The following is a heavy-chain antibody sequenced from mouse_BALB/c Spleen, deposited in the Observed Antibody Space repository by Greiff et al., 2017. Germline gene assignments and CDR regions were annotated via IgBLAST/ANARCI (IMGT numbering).Heavy chain of an antibody. D-gene: IGHD1-1*01. J-gene: IGHJ2*01. CDR1: GYTFTDYE. CDR3: TRYYYGSYYFDY. CDR2: IDPETGGT. Sequence: QVHVKQSGAELVRPGASVTLSCKASGYTFTDYEMHWVKQTPVHGLEWIGAIDPETGGTAYNQKFKGKATLTADKSSSTAYMELRSLTSEDSAVYYCTRYYYGSYYFDYWGQGTTLTVSS. V-gene: IGHV1-15*01.